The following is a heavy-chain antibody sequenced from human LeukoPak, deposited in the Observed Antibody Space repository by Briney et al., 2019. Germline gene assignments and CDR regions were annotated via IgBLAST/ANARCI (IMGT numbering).Heavy chain of an antibody. Sequence: GGSLRLSCAASGFTFSSYGMHRVRQAPGKGLEWVAFIRYDGSNKYYADSVKGRFTISRDNSKNTLYLQMNSLRAEDTAVYYCAKDKAVAGVDLDYWGQGTLVTVSS. CDR1: GFTFSSYG. J-gene: IGHJ4*02. CDR3: AKDKAVAGVDLDY. D-gene: IGHD6-19*01. V-gene: IGHV3-30*02. CDR2: IRYDGSNK.